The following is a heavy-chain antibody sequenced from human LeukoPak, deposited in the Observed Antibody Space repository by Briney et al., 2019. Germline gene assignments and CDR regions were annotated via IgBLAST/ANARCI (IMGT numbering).Heavy chain of an antibody. CDR3: ATGDGMEKQPRAYYFDN. Sequence: GGSLRLSCAASGFTFTSHAISWVRQAPGQGLEWVSTTGINSVHTLCADAVKGRFTLSRDNSKNTLDLQMNNLRVDDKAIYYCATGDGMEKQPRAYYFDNWGRGTLVTVSS. V-gene: IGHV3-23*01. CDR2: TGINSVHT. J-gene: IGHJ4*02. CDR1: GFTFTSHA. D-gene: IGHD5-24*01.